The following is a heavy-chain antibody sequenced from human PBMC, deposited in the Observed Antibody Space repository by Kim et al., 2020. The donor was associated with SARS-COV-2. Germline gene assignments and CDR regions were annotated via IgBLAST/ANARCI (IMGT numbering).Heavy chain of an antibody. Sequence: RKANSYARAYAATVKGRFTISRDDSKNTAYLQMNSLKPEDAAVYYCTRVDIWGQGTMVTVSS. V-gene: IGHV3-73*01. CDR2: RKANSYAR. J-gene: IGHJ3*02. CDR3: TRVDI.